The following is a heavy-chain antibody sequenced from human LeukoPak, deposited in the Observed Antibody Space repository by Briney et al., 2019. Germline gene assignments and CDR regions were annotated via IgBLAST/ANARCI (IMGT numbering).Heavy chain of an antibody. CDR1: GYTFTSNG. CDR2: ISGYNGNT. Sequence: ASVKVSCKASGYTFTSNGISWVRQAPGQGLEWMGWISGYNGNTNYAQKFQGRVTMTTDTSTSTAYMELRSLRSDDTAVYYCARAPITMMEGWWGFDPWGQGTLVTVSS. J-gene: IGHJ5*02. V-gene: IGHV1-18*01. D-gene: IGHD3-22*01. CDR3: ARAPITMMEGWWGFDP.